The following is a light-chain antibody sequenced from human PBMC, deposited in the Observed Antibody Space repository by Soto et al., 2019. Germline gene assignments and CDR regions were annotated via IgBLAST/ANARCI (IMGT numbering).Light chain of an antibody. V-gene: IGKV3-20*01. CDR2: GTS. CDR3: HHYGGSARK. J-gene: IGKJ1*01. CDR1: QSVPSTY. Sequence: PGETATLSCRASQSVPSTYFAWYQQKSGQPPRLLISGTSNRATGIPDRFSGSGSGTDFTLTIGNLEPEDFAVYFCHHYGGSARKFGQGTKVDIK.